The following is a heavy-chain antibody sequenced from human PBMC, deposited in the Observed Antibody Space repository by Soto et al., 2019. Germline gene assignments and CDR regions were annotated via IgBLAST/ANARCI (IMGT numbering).Heavy chain of an antibody. CDR2: IWYDGSNK. Sequence: GGSLRLSCAASGFTFSSYGMHWVRQAPGKGLEWVAVIWYDGSNKYYADSVKGRFTISRDNSKNTLYLQMNSLRAEDTAVYYCARDGYSSGWSALNYYYYGMDVWGQGTTVTVSS. J-gene: IGHJ6*02. V-gene: IGHV3-33*01. CDR1: GFTFSSYG. D-gene: IGHD6-19*01. CDR3: ARDGYSSGWSALNYYYYGMDV.